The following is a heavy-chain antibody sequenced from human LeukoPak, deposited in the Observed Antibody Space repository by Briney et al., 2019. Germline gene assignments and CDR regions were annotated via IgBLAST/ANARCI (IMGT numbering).Heavy chain of an antibody. CDR1: GFTFSSYS. Sequence: PGGSLRLSCAASGFTFSSYSMNWVRQAPGKGLEWVSVIYSGGSTYYADSVKGRFTISRDNSKNTLYLQMNSLRAEDTAVYYCARVSTVVTFDYWGQGTLVTVSS. CDR2: IYSGGST. CDR3: ARVSTVVTFDY. V-gene: IGHV3-66*01. D-gene: IGHD4-23*01. J-gene: IGHJ4*02.